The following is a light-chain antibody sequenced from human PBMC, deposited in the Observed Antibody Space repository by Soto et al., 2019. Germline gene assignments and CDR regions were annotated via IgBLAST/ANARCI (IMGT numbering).Light chain of an antibody. V-gene: IGKV1-9*01. J-gene: IGKJ1*01. CDR2: AAS. CDR3: QQYYSYPRT. Sequence: IQLTQSPSSLSASVGDRVTITCRASQDIAIYLAWYQQKPGEAPKLLIYAASTLQSGVPSRFSGSGSGTDFTLTISCLQSEDFATYYCQQYYSYPRTFGQGTKVDI. CDR1: QDIAIY.